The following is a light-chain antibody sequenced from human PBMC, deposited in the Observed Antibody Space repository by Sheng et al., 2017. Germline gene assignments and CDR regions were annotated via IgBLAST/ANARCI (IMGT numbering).Light chain of an antibody. Sequence: QSVLTQSPSASGTPGQRVTISCSGSSSNVGSNYVYWYQQLPGTAPKLLLYSDNQRPSGVPDRFSGSQSGTSASLAISGLRSEDEADYHCAVWDDSLNIPVFGGGTKLTV. J-gene: IGLJ2*01. CDR3: AVWDDSLNIPV. CDR1: SSNVGSNY. CDR2: SDN. V-gene: IGLV1-47*02.